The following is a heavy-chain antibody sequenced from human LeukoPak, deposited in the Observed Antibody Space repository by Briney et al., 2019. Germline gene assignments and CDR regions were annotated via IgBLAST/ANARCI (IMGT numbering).Heavy chain of an antibody. V-gene: IGHV4-34*01. Sequence: SETLSLTCAVYGESFSGYYWSWIRQPPGKGLEWIGEINHSGSTNYNPSLKSRITISVDTSKNQFSLKLSSVTAADTAVYYCARVNYGDYSKDFDYWGQGTLVTVSS. CDR3: ARVNYGDYSKDFDY. CDR1: GESFSGYY. J-gene: IGHJ4*02. CDR2: INHSGST. D-gene: IGHD4-17*01.